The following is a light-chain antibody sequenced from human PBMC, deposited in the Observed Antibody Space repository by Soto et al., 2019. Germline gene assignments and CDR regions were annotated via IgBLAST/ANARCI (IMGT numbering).Light chain of an antibody. V-gene: IGKV3-15*01. CDR3: QQYNNWTRA. CDR1: QSVSSN. Sequence: EIVMTQSPATLSVSPGERATLSCRASQSVSSNLAWYQQKHGQAPRLLIYGASTRATGIPARFSGSGSGTEVTITISSLKSEDGAVYYCQQYNNWTRAFGQGTKVDIK. CDR2: GAS. J-gene: IGKJ1*01.